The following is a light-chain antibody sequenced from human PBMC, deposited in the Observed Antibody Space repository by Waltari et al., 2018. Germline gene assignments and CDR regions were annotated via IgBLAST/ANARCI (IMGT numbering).Light chain of an antibody. CDR2: GAS. Sequence: TQSPDPLSLSPGETATLSCRASQTINYLVWYQQKPGQAPRLVLYGASGRATGIPDRFSGSGSGTDFTLTISRLEPEDFAVYYCQQYGNSLYTFGQGTRLEIK. CDR3: QQYGNSLYT. J-gene: IGKJ2*01. CDR1: QTINY. V-gene: IGKV3-20*01.